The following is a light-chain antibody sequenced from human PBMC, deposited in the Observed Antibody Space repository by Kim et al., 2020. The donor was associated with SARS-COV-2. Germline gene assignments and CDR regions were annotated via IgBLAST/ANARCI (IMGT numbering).Light chain of an antibody. CDR3: QQSERSPWT. J-gene: IGKJ1*01. CDR1: QSVSSIY. Sequence: SPGESATLSCRASQSVSSIYLAWYQQRRGQAPRLLVDSSSSRASSIPDMFSGSGSGTDFTLTISRLEAEDVAVYCCQQSERSPWTLGQGTKVEIK. V-gene: IGKV3-20*01. CDR2: SSS.